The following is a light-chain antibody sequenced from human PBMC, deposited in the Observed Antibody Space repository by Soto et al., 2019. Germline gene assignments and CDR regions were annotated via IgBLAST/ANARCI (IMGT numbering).Light chain of an antibody. J-gene: IGKJ2*01. V-gene: IGKV1-6*01. CDR1: QGIRND. Sequence: AIQMTQSPSSLSTSVGDRVTITCRASQGIRNDLGWYQQKPGKAPELLIYAASKLQSGVPSRFIGSGSGAEFTLTITSLQPEDFATYFCLQDYSYPYTFGQGTELEIK. CDR3: LQDYSYPYT. CDR2: AAS.